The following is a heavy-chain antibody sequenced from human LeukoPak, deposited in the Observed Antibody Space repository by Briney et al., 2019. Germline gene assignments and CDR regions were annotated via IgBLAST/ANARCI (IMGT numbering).Heavy chain of an antibody. V-gene: IGHV3-23*01. J-gene: IGHJ5*02. D-gene: IGHD5-12*01. CDR2: ISGSGGST. CDR3: AKGGIVATMLGWFDP. CDR1: GWTFSSYA. Sequence: GGSLRLSCAASGWTFSSYAMSGVRQAPGKGLEWVSAISGSGGSTYYADSVKGRFTISRDNSKNTLYLQMNSLRAEDTAVYYCAKGGIVATMLGWFDPWGQGTLVTVSS.